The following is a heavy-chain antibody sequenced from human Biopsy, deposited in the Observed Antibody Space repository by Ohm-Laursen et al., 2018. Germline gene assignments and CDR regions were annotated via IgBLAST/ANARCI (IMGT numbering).Heavy chain of an antibody. V-gene: IGHV4-34*01. J-gene: IGHJ6*02. CDR3: ARVPLPGIGAAYQGRFLYGMDV. D-gene: IGHD6-13*01. Sequence: QTLSLTCAAYGGSFNGYFWSWIRQPPGKGLEWIGDITQSGSTNYSPSLKSRVTISVDTAKKQFSLSLRSVTAADTAVYYCARVPLPGIGAAYQGRFLYGMDVWGQGTTVSVSS. CDR2: ITQSGST. CDR1: GGSFNGYF.